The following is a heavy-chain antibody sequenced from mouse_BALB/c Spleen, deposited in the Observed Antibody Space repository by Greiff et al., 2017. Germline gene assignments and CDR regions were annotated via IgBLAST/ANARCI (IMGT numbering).Heavy chain of an antibody. V-gene: IGHV14-1*02. J-gene: IGHJ4*01. CDR1: GFNIKDYY. D-gene: IGHD2-3*01. CDR3: ARRGGYYPPYAMDY. CDR2: IDPENGNT. Sequence: VQLQQSGAELVRPGALVKLSCKASGFNIKDYYMHWVKQRPEQGLEWIGWIDPENGNTIYDPKFQGKASITADTSSNTAYLQLSSLTSEDTAVYYCARRGGYYPPYAMDYWGQGTSVTVSS.